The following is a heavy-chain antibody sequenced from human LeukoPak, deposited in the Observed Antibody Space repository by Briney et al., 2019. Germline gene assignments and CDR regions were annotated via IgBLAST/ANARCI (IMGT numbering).Heavy chain of an antibody. J-gene: IGHJ5*02. CDR3: ARAYSSSWYFNWFDP. V-gene: IGHV4-34*01. CDR2: IYHSGST. D-gene: IGHD6-13*01. CDR1: GGSFSGYY. Sequence: PSETLSLTCAVYGGSFSGYYWSWIRQPPGKGLEWIGTIYHSGSTYYNASLESRVTISVDTSKNQFSLKLSSVTAADTAVYYCARAYSSSWYFNWFDPRGQGTLVTVSS.